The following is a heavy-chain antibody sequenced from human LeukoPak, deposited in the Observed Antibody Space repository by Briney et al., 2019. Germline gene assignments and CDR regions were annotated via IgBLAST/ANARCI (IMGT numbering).Heavy chain of an antibody. CDR3: ARGDYYDSSGYYGIRYYYYMDV. J-gene: IGHJ6*03. V-gene: IGHV4-39*07. Sequence: SETLSLTCTVSGGSISSSSYYWGWIRQPPGKGLEWIGSIYYSGSTYYNPSLKSRVTISVDTSKNQFSLKLSSVTAADTAVYYCARGDYYDSSGYYGIRYYYYMDVWGKGTTVTISS. CDR2: IYYSGST. CDR1: GGSISSSSYY. D-gene: IGHD3-22*01.